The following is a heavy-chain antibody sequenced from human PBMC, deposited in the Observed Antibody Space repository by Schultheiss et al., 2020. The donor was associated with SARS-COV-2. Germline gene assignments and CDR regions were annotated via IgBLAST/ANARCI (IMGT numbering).Heavy chain of an antibody. J-gene: IGHJ1*01. D-gene: IGHD2-2*02. CDR3: AKDLWCSSTSCYIGYFQH. Sequence: GGSLRLSCAASGFTFSSYAMSWVRQAPGKGLEWVSAISGSGGSTYYADSVKGRFTISRDNSKNTLYLQMNSLRAEDTAVYYCAKDLWCSSTSCYIGYFQHWGQGTLVTVSS. V-gene: IGHV3-23*01. CDR1: GFTFSSYA. CDR2: ISGSGGST.